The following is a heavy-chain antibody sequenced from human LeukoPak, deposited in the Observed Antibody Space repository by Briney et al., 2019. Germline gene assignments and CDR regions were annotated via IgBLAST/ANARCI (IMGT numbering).Heavy chain of an antibody. CDR2: ICAYNGNT. J-gene: IGHJ4*02. D-gene: IGHD3-10*01. V-gene: IGHV1-18*04. CDR3: AWTYYYGSGSSHFDY. Sequence: ASVTVSCTASGYTFTSYGISWVRQAPGQGLEWMGWICAYNGNTNYAQKLQGRVTLTTDTTTSTAYMELRSLRSDDTAVYYCAWTYYYGSGSSHFDYWGQGTLVTVSS. CDR1: GYTFTSYG.